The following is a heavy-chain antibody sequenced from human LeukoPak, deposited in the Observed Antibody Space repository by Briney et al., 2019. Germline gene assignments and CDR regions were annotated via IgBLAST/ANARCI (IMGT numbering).Heavy chain of an antibody. CDR2: ISSSSYI. J-gene: IGHJ6*03. D-gene: IGHD1-1*01. Sequence: GGSLRLSCAASGFTFSSYSMNWVRQAPGKGLEWVSSISSSSYIYYADSVKGRFTISRDNAKNSLYLQMNSLRAEDTAVYYCARDGTGTTGYYYYYMDVWGKGTTVTVSS. CDR1: GFTFSSYS. V-gene: IGHV3-21*01. CDR3: ARDGTGTTGYYYYYMDV.